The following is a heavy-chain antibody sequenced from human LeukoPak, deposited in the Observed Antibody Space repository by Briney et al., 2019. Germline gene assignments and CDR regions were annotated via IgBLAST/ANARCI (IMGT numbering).Heavy chain of an antibody. CDR2: ISGSGGST. CDR3: AKDQEEGGAFDI. V-gene: IGHV3-23*01. CDR1: GFTFSSYA. Sequence: GGSLRLSCAASGFTFSSYAMSWVRQAPGKGLEWVSAISGSGGSTYYADSVKGRFTISRDNSKNTLYLQMSSLRAEDTAVYYCAKDQEEGGAFDIWGQGTMVTVSS. J-gene: IGHJ3*02. D-gene: IGHD3-16*01.